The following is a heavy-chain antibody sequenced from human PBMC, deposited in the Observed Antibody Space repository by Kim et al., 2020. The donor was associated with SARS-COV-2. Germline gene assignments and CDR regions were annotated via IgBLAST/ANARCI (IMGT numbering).Heavy chain of an antibody. V-gene: IGHV3-33*01. J-gene: IGHJ6*02. D-gene: IGHD1-26*01. CDR2: IWYDGSNK. CDR1: GFTFSSYG. Sequence: GGSLRLSCAASGFTFSSYGMHWVRQAPGKGLEWVAVIWYDGSNKYYADSVKGRFTISRDTSKNTMYLQMNSLRAEDTAVYYCARDLLVGAMSYGMDVWGQGTTVTVSS. CDR3: ARDLLVGAMSYGMDV.